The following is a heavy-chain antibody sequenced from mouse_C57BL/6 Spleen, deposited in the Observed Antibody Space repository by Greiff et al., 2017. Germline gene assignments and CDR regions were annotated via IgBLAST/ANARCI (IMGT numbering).Heavy chain of an antibody. CDR3: ARALYYGSLDAMDY. CDR2: INPNNGGT. V-gene: IGHV1-22*01. Sequence: VQLQQSGPELVKPGASVKMSCKASGYTFTDYNMHWVKQSHGKSLEWIGYINPNNGGTSYNQKFKGKATLTVNQSSSTAYMELRSLTSEDSAVYYCARALYYGSLDAMDYWGQGTSVTVSS. J-gene: IGHJ4*01. CDR1: GYTFTDYN. D-gene: IGHD1-1*01.